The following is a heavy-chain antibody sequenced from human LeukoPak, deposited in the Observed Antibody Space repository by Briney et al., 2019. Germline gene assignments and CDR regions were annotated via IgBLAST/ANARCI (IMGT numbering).Heavy chain of an antibody. CDR3: ARVPRIVVDTTTTY. Sequence: GGSLRLSCAASGFTVSSNYMSWVRQAPGKGLEWVSVIYSGGSTYYADSVKGRFTISRDNSKNTLYLQMNSLRAEDTAVYYCARVPRIVVDTTTTYWGQGTLVTVSS. V-gene: IGHV3-66*01. CDR1: GFTVSSNY. CDR2: IYSGGST. J-gene: IGHJ4*02. D-gene: IGHD3-22*01.